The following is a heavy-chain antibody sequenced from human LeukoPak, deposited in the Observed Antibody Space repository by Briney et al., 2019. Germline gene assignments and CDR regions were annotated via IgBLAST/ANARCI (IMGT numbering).Heavy chain of an antibody. V-gene: IGHV1-46*01. J-gene: IGHJ4*02. D-gene: IGHD3-10*01. CDR2: INPSGGST. CDR3: ARGLRFGESPLYFDC. CDR1: GYTFTSYY. Sequence: ASVKVSCKASGYTFTSYYMHWVRQAPGQGLEWMGIINPSGGSTIYAQKFQGRVTMTRDTSTSTVYMELSSLRSEDTAVYYCARGLRFGESPLYFDCWGQGTLVTVSS.